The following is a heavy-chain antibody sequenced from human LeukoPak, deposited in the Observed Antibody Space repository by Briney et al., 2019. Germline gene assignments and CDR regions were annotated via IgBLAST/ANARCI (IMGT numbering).Heavy chain of an antibody. CDR3: VKERGPFDAFDI. Sequence: GGSLRLSCAATGFTFSTYGMHWVRQAPGKGLEWVAVIWSDGNNKFYADSVKGRFTFSRDKSRNTLSLQMNSLRAEDTAIYYCVKERGPFDAFDIWGQRTMVTVSS. J-gene: IGHJ3*02. V-gene: IGHV3-33*03. CDR2: IWSDGNNK. CDR1: GFTFSTYG.